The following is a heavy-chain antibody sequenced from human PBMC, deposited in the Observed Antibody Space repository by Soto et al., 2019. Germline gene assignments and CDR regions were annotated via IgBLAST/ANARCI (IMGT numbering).Heavy chain of an antibody. Sequence: SETLSLTSTVSGGSISSFYWSWIRQPPGKGLEWIGDIYYSGSTNYNPSLKSRVTISVDKSKNQFSLKLSSVTAADTAVYYCARYCGGDCYVYYYGMDVWGQGTTVTVSS. CDR1: GGSISSFY. CDR3: ARYCGGDCYVYYYGMDV. J-gene: IGHJ6*02. V-gene: IGHV4-59*12. CDR2: IYYSGST. D-gene: IGHD2-21*02.